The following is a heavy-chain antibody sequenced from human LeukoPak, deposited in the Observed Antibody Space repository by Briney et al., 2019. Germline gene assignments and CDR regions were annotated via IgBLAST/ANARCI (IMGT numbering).Heavy chain of an antibody. CDR3: ARQTERDAYNRF. D-gene: IGHD5-24*01. J-gene: IGHJ4*02. CDR1: GFSFSTYG. V-gene: IGHV3-7*05. Sequence: GGSLRLSCAASGFSFSTYGMHWVRQAPGKGLEWVANIKPDGSEKNYVDSVKGRFTISRDNAKNSLYLQMSSLRADDTAVYYCARQTERDAYNRFWGQGTLVTVSS. CDR2: IKPDGSEK.